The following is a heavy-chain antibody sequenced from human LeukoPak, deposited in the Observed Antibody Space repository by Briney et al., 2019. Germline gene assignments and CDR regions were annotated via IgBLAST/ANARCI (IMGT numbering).Heavy chain of an antibody. D-gene: IGHD1-1*01. Sequence: GGSLKLSCAASGFTFSSYWMSWVRQAPGKGLEWVANIKQDGSDKNYVDSVKGRFTISKDNAKNLLSLEMNGLRAEDTAVYYCATYKNQLRTVYFDYWGQGTLVTVSS. CDR3: ATYKNQLRTVYFDY. J-gene: IGHJ4*02. CDR1: GFTFSSYW. V-gene: IGHV3-7*02. CDR2: IKQDGSDK.